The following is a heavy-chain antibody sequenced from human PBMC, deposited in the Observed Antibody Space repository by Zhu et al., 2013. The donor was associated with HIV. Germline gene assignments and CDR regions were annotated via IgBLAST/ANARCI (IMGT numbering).Heavy chain of an antibody. CDR2: ISTYNGNT. J-gene: IGHJ4*02. CDR3: ARVGWELRVFDY. D-gene: IGHD2-21*01. Sequence: QLQLVQSGTEVKKPGASVKVSCKASGYTFTDYPITWVRQAPGQGLEWMGWISTYNGNTNYAQTFRGRVTMTTDTSATTGYMELNSLRSDDTAVYYCARVGWELRVFDYWGQGTQVTVSS. V-gene: IGHV1-18*01. CDR1: GYTFTDYP.